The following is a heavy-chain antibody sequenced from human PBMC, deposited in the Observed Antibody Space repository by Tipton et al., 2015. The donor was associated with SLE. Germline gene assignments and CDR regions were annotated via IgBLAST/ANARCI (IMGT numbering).Heavy chain of an antibody. Sequence: TLSLTCAVSGYSISSGYYWGWIRQPPGKGLEWIGSIYHSGRTYYNPSLKSRVTISVDTSKNQFSLKLSSVTAADTAVYYRARDSTVTSYFDYWGQGTLVTVSS. V-gene: IGHV4-38-2*02. CDR1: GYSISSGYY. CDR2: IYHSGRT. J-gene: IGHJ4*02. CDR3: ARDSTVTSYFDY. D-gene: IGHD4-17*01.